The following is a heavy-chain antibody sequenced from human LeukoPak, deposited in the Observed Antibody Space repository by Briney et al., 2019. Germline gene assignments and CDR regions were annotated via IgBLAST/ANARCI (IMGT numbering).Heavy chain of an antibody. CDR1: GFTFSSYG. CDR3: AKESTLGYSSGWHLLKPYYSDY. CDR2: ISYDGSNK. V-gene: IGHV3-30*18. D-gene: IGHD6-19*01. Sequence: GGSLRLSCAASGFTFSSYGMHWVRQAPGKGLEWVAVISYDGSNKYYADSVKGRFTISRDNSKNTLYLQMNSLRAEDTAVYYCAKESTLGYSSGWHLLKPYYSDYWGQGTLVTVSS. J-gene: IGHJ4*02.